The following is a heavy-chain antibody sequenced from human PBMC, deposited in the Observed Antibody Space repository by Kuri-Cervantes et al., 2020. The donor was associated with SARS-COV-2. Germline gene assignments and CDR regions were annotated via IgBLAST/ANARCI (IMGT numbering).Heavy chain of an antibody. CDR3: ARGARKNYDILTGYYWYYGMDV. CDR1: GGSISSGDYY. CDR2: IYYSGST. Sequence: SETLSLTCTVSGGSISSGDYYWSWIRQPPGKGLEWIGYIYYSGSTYYNPSLKSRVTISVDTSKNQFSLKLSSVTAADTAVYYCARGARKNYDILTGYYWYYGMDVWGQGTTVTVSS. D-gene: IGHD3-9*01. J-gene: IGHJ6*02. V-gene: IGHV4-30-4*01.